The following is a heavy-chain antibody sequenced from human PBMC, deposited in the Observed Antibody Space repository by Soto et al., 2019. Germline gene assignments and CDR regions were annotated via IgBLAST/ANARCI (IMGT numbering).Heavy chain of an antibody. J-gene: IGHJ1*01. CDR3: AKDPRAFIAAADPAEYFQH. Sequence: PGGSLRLSCAASVFTFSSYVMSWVRQAPGKGLEWVSAISGSGGSTYYADSVKGRFTISRDNSKNTLYLQMNSLRAEDTAVYYCAKDPRAFIAAADPAEYFQHWGQGTLVTVSS. CDR2: ISGSGGST. D-gene: IGHD6-13*01. V-gene: IGHV3-23*01. CDR1: VFTFSSYV.